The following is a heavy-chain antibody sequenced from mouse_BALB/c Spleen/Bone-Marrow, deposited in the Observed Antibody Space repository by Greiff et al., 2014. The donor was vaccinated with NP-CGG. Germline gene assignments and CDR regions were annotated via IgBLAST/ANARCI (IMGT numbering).Heavy chain of an antibody. Sequence: VQLQQSGAELVRPGSSVKISCKASGYAFSSYWMNWVKQSPGQGLQWIGQIYPGDGDTNYNGNFKGKATLTADKSSSTAYMQLNSLTSEDSAVYFCTRYYRDNYFALDYWGQGTSVTVSS. CDR1: GYAFSSYW. D-gene: IGHD2-14*01. J-gene: IGHJ4*01. V-gene: IGHV1-80*01. CDR2: IYPGDGDT. CDR3: TRYYRDNYFALDY.